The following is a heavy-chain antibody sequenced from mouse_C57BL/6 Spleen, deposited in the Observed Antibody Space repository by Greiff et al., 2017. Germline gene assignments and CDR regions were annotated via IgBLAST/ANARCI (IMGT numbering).Heavy chain of an antibody. D-gene: IGHD1-1*01. CDR2: IYPGDGDT. V-gene: IGHV1-82*01. CDR1: GYAFSSSW. J-gene: IGHJ4*01. CDR3: ARGSLYYGSSYDYAMDY. Sequence: QVQLQQSGPELVKPGASVKISCKASGYAFSSSWMNWVKQRPGKGLEWIGRIYPGDGDTNYNGKFKGKATLTADKSSSTAYMQLSSLTSEDSAVYDCARGSLYYGSSYDYAMDYWGQGTSVTVSS.